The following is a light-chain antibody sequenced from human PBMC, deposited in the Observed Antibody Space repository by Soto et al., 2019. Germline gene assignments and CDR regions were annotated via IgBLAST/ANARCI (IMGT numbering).Light chain of an antibody. CDR2: GNI. J-gene: IGLJ3*02. CDR3: QSYDRSLSVV. CDR1: SSNIGAGYG. V-gene: IGLV1-40*01. Sequence: QSVLTQPPSVSGAPGQRVTISCTGTSSNIGAGYGVHWYQQLPGTAPKLLIYGNIDRPSGVPDRFSGSRSDTSASLAITGLQAEDEADYYCQSYDRSLSVVFGGGTKVTVL.